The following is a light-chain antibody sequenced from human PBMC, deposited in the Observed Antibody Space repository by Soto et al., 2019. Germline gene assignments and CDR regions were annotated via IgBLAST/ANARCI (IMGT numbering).Light chain of an antibody. CDR3: QQYGSSPWT. V-gene: IGKV3-20*01. CDR2: GAS. Sequence: EIVLTQSPGTLSLSPGERATLSCRASQSVSSSFLAWYQQKPGQAPRLLIYGASSRATGIPDRFSGSGSGTDFTLTISGLEPEDFAVYYCQQYGSSPWTFGQGTLVEIE. J-gene: IGKJ1*01. CDR1: QSVSSSF.